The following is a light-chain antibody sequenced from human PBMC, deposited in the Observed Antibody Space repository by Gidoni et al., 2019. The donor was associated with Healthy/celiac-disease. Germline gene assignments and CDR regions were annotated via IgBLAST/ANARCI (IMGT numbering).Light chain of an antibody. V-gene: IGKV1-39*01. Sequence: DIQMPQSPSSLSASVGDRVTITCRESQSISSYLNWYQQKPGKAPKLLIYAASSLQSGVPSRVSGSGSGTDFTLTISSLQHEDFATYYCQQSYSTPFTFGGGTKVEIK. CDR1: QSISSY. J-gene: IGKJ4*01. CDR3: QQSYSTPFT. CDR2: AAS.